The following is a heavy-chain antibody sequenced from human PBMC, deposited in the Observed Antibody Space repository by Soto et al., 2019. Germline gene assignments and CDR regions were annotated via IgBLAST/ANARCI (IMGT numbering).Heavy chain of an antibody. Sequence: SVKVSCKASGGTFSSYAISWVRQAPGQGLEWMGGIIPIFGTANYAQKFQGRVTITADKSTSTAYMELSSLRSENTAVYYCARDEIAYYGMDVWGQGTTVTVSS. D-gene: IGHD2-21*01. V-gene: IGHV1-69*06. CDR3: ARDEIAYYGMDV. J-gene: IGHJ6*02. CDR1: GGTFSSYA. CDR2: IIPIFGTA.